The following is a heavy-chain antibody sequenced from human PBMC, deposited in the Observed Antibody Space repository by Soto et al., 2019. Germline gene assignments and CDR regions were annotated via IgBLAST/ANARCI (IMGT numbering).Heavy chain of an antibody. V-gene: IGHV3-23*01. CDR3: AKDSYDFWNGFYSNFDY. J-gene: IGHJ4*02. CDR1: GFSFSSYA. CDR2: IGGSGGST. Sequence: GGSLRLSCAASGFSFSSYAMSWVRQAPGKGLEWVSAIGGSGGSTYYADSVEGRFTISRDNSENTLYLQMNSLRAEDTAVYYCAKDSYDFWNGFYSNFDYWGQGTLVTVSS. D-gene: IGHD3-3*01.